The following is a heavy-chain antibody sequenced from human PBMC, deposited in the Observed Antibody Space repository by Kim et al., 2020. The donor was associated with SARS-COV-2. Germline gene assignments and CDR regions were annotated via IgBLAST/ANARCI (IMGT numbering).Heavy chain of an antibody. CDR3: AQGSMDV. Sequence: GGSLRLSCAASGFTFSSYGMHWVRQAPGKGLEWVAVISYDGSNKYYADSVKGRFTISRDNSKNTLYLQMNSLRAEDTAVYYCAQGSMDVWGQGTTVTVSS. CDR2: ISYDGSNK. V-gene: IGHV3-30*03. D-gene: IGHD3-10*01. J-gene: IGHJ6*02. CDR1: GFTFSSYG.